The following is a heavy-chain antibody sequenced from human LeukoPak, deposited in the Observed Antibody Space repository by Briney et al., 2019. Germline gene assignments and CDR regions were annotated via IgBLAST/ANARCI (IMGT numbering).Heavy chain of an antibody. V-gene: IGHV4-34*01. CDR1: GGSFSGYY. J-gene: IGHJ4*02. D-gene: IGHD3-22*01. Sequence: SETLSLTCAVYGGSFSGYYWSWIRQPPGKGLEWIGEINHSGSTNYNPSLKSRVTISVDTSKNQFSLKLSSVTAADTAVYYCGRQVRYYYDSSGYYSYWGQGTLVTVSS. CDR2: INHSGST. CDR3: GRQVRYYYDSSGYYSY.